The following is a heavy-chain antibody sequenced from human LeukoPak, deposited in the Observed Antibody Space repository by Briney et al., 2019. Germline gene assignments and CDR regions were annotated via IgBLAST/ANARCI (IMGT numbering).Heavy chain of an antibody. CDR1: GFTFSSYW. Sequence: PGGSLRLSCAASGFTFSSYWMSWVRQAPGKGLEWVSSISTSGIYIYYADSLKGRFTISRDNAKNSLYLQMNSLRAEDTAVYYCARTALFGGRLTTPGLDYWGQGTLVTVSS. CDR3: ARTALFGGRLTTPGLDY. J-gene: IGHJ4*02. V-gene: IGHV3-21*01. CDR2: ISTSGIYI. D-gene: IGHD3-16*01.